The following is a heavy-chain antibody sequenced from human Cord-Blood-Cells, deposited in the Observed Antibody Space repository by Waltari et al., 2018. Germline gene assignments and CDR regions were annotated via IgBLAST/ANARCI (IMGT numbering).Heavy chain of an antibody. CDR3: ATLGSYHDACDI. V-gene: IGHV1-24*01. CDR2: VDPEDGET. Sequence: QVQLVQWGAEVRKPGASVRVSCTFSGYTLTELSMHWVRQAPGKGLGWMGGVDPEDGETIYAQTFQGRVTVTEDTSTDTAYMGLSSLRSEDTAVYYCATLGSYHDACDIWGQGTMVTVSS. D-gene: IGHD1-26*01. J-gene: IGHJ3*02. CDR1: GYTLTELS.